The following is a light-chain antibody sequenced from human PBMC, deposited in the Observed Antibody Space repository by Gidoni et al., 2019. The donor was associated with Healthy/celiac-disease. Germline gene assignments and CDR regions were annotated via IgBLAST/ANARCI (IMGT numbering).Light chain of an antibody. CDR2: AAS. V-gene: IGKV1-39*01. Sequence: DIQMTQSPSSLSASVGDRVTITCRASQSISSYLNWYQQKPGKAPKLLIYAASSLQSEVPSRCSGSGAGTDFTLTISRLQHEDFATYYCQQSYSTPLTFGGGTKVEIK. CDR1: QSISSY. CDR3: QQSYSTPLT. J-gene: IGKJ4*01.